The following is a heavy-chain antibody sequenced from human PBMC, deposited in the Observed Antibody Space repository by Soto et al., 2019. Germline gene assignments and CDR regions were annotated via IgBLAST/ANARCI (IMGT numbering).Heavy chain of an antibody. CDR1: GFTFSSYA. V-gene: IGHV3-23*01. Sequence: GGSLRLSCSASGFTFSSYAMTWVRQAPGKGLEWVSAISGSGGSTYYADSVKGRFTISRDNSKNTLYLQMNSLRAEDTAVYCCAKVSLGATTITDYYYYGMDVWGQGTTVTVSS. CDR2: ISGSGGST. D-gene: IGHD1-26*01. CDR3: AKVSLGATTITDYYYYGMDV. J-gene: IGHJ6*02.